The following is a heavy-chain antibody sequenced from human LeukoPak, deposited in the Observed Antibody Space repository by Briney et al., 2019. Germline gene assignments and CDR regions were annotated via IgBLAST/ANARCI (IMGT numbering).Heavy chain of an antibody. J-gene: IGHJ4*02. CDR2: ISGSGGTT. Sequence: PGGSLRLSCAASGFTFSSYAMSLVRQARGKRLVLFSVISGSGGTTYYADSVKGRFTISRDNSKNTLYLQMNSLRAEDTAVYYCAKGSGSGLETGTTDFDYWGQGTLVTVSS. CDR1: GFTFSSYA. D-gene: IGHD3-10*01. CDR3: AKGSGSGLETGTTDFDY. V-gene: IGHV3-23*01.